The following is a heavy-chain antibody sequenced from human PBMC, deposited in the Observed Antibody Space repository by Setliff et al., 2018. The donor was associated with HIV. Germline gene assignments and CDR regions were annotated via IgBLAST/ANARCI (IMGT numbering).Heavy chain of an antibody. Sequence: PSETLSLTCAVYGGAFNDFYWGWIRQPPGKGLEWIGEIDHSGSTNNNPSLKSRLTISVDTSKKQFSLRLTSLTDADAAVYFCARFSSTGWRRAFDVWGQGTKVTVSS. V-gene: IGHV4-34*01. J-gene: IGHJ3*01. CDR1: GGAFNDFY. D-gene: IGHD6-19*01. CDR3: ARFSSTGWRRAFDV. CDR2: IDHSGST.